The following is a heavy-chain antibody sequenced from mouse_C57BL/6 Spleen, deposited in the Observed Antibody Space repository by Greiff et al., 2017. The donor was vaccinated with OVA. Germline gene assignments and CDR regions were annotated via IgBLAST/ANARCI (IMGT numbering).Heavy chain of an antibody. CDR2: IYPGSGST. V-gene: IGHV1-55*01. D-gene: IGHD3-2*02. Sequence: QVQLQQPGAELVKPGASVKMSCKASGYTFTSYWITWVKQRPGQGLEWIGDIYPGSGSTNYNEKFKSKATLTVDTSSSTAYMQLSSLTSEDSAVYYCARGQLRLLGAMGYWGQGTSVTVSS. CDR1: GYTFTSYW. J-gene: IGHJ4*01. CDR3: ARGQLRLLGAMGY.